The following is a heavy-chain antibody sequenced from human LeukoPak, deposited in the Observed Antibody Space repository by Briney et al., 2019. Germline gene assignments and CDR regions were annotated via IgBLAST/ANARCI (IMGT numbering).Heavy chain of an antibody. V-gene: IGHV4-59*01. J-gene: IGHJ6*02. Sequence: SETLSLTCSVSGASTTSYYWNWIRQAPGKGLEWIGYIYSDGTTSYSPSLRSRVTISIDTSKNQFSLKLNSVTAADTAVYYCARDYSTSYYYYGMDLWGQGTTVTVSS. CDR3: ARDYSTSYYYYGMDL. D-gene: IGHD4-11*01. CDR2: IYSDGTT. CDR1: GASTTSYY.